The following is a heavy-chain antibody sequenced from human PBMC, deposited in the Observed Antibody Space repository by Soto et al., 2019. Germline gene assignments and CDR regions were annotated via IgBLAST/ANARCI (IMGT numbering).Heavy chain of an antibody. CDR1: GYTFTSYG. Sequence: ASVKVSWKASGYTFTSYGISWVRQAPGQGLEWMGWISAYNGNTNYAQKLQGRVTMTTDTSTSTAYMELRSLRSDDTAVYYCARVPVGYDILTGYWEPNWFDPWGQGTLVTVSS. J-gene: IGHJ5*02. CDR3: ARVPVGYDILTGYWEPNWFDP. CDR2: ISAYNGNT. D-gene: IGHD3-9*01. V-gene: IGHV1-18*01.